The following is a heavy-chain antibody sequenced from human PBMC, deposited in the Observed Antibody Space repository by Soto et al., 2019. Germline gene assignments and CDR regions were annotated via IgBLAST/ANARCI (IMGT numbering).Heavy chain of an antibody. J-gene: IGHJ4*02. CDR1: GGSIRSYY. CDR2: ISYSGST. CDR3: ATDRDGSVDY. V-gene: IGHV4-59*08. Sequence: SETLSLTCTVSGGSIRSYYWSWIRQYPGKGLEWIGYISYSGSTTYNSSLKSRVTISVDTSKNQFSLKLSSVTAADTAVYYCATDRDGSVDYWGQGTLVTVSS. D-gene: IGHD6-25*01.